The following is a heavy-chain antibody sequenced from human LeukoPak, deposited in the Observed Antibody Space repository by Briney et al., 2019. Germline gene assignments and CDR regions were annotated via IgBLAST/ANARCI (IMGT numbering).Heavy chain of an antibody. J-gene: IGHJ5*02. D-gene: IGHD6-13*01. CDR2: INPNSGGT. CDR1: GYTFTGYY. V-gene: IGHV1-2*02. Sequence: PGASVKVSCKASGYTFTGYYMHWVRQAPGQGLEWMGWINPNSGGTNYAQKFQGRVTMNRDTSISTAYMELSRLRSDDTAVYYCARGLIIAAAAGDYNWFDPWGQGTLVTVSS. CDR3: ARGLIIAAAAGDYNWFDP.